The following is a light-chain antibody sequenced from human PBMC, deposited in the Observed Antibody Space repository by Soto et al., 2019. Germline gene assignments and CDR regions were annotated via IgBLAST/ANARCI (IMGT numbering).Light chain of an antibody. V-gene: IGKV1-5*03. CDR3: QHYNTYSS. CDR2: KAS. J-gene: IGKJ1*01. CDR1: QSIGSW. Sequence: DIQMTQSPSTLSASVGDRVTITCRASQSIGSWLAWYQQKPGKAPKLLLYKASSLESGVPSRFGGSGSGTEFILTISSLQPDDVATYYCQHYNTYSSFGQGTKVEIK.